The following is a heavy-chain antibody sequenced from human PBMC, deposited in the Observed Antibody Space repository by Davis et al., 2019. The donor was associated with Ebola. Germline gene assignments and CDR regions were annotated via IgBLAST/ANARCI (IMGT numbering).Heavy chain of an antibody. D-gene: IGHD2-21*02. CDR2: ISISRSAT. CDR3: ARGVDYAFDI. J-gene: IGHJ3*02. V-gene: IGHV3-48*02. CDR1: GFAFSSSS. Sequence: GSLKISCVASGFAFSSSSMNWVRQAPGKGLEWVSHISISRSATNYADSVKGRFTISRDNVRNSLSLQMNSLRDEDTAVYYCARGVDYAFDIWGQGTMVTVSS.